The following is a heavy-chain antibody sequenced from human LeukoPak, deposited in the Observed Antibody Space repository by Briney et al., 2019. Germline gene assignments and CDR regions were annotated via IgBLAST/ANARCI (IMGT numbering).Heavy chain of an antibody. CDR1: GFTFSSYW. Sequence: GGSLRLSCAASGFTFSSYWMSWVRQAPGKGLEWVANIKQDGSEKYYVDSAKGRFTISRDNAKNSLYLQMNSLRAEDTAVYYCARALVVVDFDYWGQGTLVTVSS. J-gene: IGHJ4*02. CDR3: ARALVVVDFDY. CDR2: IKQDGSEK. V-gene: IGHV3-7*03. D-gene: IGHD2-15*01.